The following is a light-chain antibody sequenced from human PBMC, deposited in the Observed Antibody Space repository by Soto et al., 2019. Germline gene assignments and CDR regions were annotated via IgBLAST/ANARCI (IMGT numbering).Light chain of an antibody. CDR2: GAS. CDR3: QQYNNWPPYT. V-gene: IGKV3-15*01. CDR1: QSVSSN. J-gene: IGKJ2*01. Sequence: EIVMTQSPATLSVSPGERATLSCRASQSVSSNLAWYQQKPGQAPRLLIYGASTRATGSPARFSGSGSGIDFTLTMSSLQSEDFAVYYCQQYNNWPPYTFGQGTKLEIK.